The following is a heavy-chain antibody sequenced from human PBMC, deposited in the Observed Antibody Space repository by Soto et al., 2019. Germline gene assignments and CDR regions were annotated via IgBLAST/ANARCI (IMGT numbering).Heavy chain of an antibody. CDR3: ARGSLLWFGEMPMDV. D-gene: IGHD3-10*01. CDR1: GGSISSGGYS. J-gene: IGHJ6*02. V-gene: IGHV4-30-2*01. Sequence: QLQLQESGSGLVKPSQTLSLTCAVSGGSISSGGYSWSWIRQPPGKGLEWIGYIYHIGSTYYNPSLKRRVTISVDRSKNQFSQKLSSVTAADTAVYYCARGSLLWFGEMPMDVWGQGTTVTVSS. CDR2: IYHIGST.